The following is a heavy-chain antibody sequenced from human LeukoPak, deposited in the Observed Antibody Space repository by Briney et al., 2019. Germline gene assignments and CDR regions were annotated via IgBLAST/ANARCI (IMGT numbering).Heavy chain of an antibody. D-gene: IGHD2-15*01. CDR3: ARSGGSDEGPDYFDY. V-gene: IGHV5-51*01. J-gene: IGHJ4*02. CDR1: GCLFISYW. CDR2: IYPGDSDT. Sequence: GGPLQISWKGSGCLFISYWIGWARRLPGKGLEWMGIIYPGDSDTRYSPSFQGQVTISADKSISTAYLQWSSLKASDTAMYYCARSGGSDEGPDYFDYWGQGTLVTVSS.